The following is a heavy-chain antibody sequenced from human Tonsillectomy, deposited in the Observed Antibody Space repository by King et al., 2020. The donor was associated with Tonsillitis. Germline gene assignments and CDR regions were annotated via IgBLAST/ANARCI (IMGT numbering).Heavy chain of an antibody. CDR2: VYHSGSA. Sequence: QLQESGPGLVKPPGTLSLTCAVSGDSITTSNWWAWVRQPPGKGLGGIGKVYHSGSANYNPSLESRVTISVDKSKNQFSLRLSSVTAADTAVYWCARGYYGSGNGLDVWGQGTTVTVSS. D-gene: IGHD3-10*01. V-gene: IGHV4-4*01. J-gene: IGHJ6*02. CDR3: ARGYYGSGNGLDV. CDR1: GDSITTSNW.